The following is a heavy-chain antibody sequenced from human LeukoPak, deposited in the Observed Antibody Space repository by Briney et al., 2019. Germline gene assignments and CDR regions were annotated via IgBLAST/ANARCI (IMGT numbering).Heavy chain of an antibody. CDR1: GGSFSGYY. Sequence: ETLSLTCAVYGGSFSGYYWSWVRQAPGKGLEWVGRIKSKTDGGTTDYAAPVKGRFTISRDDSKNTLYLQMNSLKTEDTAVYYCTTVLWFGGQGTLVTVSS. V-gene: IGHV3-15*01. CDR3: TTVLWF. CDR2: IKSKTDGGTT. D-gene: IGHD3-10*01. J-gene: IGHJ4*02.